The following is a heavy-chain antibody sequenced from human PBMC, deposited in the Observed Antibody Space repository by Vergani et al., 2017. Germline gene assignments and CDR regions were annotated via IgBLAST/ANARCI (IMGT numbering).Heavy chain of an antibody. Sequence: QVQLQQWGAGLLKPSETLSLTCAVYGGSFSGYYWSWIRQPPGKGLEWIGEINHSGSTNYNPSLKSRVTISVDTSKNQFSLKLSSVTAADTAAYYCARPTRPSWRLSAFDIWGQGTMVTVSS. CDR1: GGSFSGYY. CDR3: ARPTRPSWRLSAFDI. V-gene: IGHV4-34*01. J-gene: IGHJ3*02. D-gene: IGHD2-21*02. CDR2: INHSGST.